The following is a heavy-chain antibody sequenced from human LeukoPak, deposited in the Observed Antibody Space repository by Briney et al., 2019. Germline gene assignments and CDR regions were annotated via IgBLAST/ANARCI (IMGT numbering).Heavy chain of an antibody. CDR1: GYTSTSYD. D-gene: IGHD3-3*01. CDR3: ARGVRGFLEWLLSYYFDY. CDR2: MNPNSGNT. J-gene: IGHJ4*02. Sequence: GASVKVSCKASGYTSTSYDINWVRQATGQGLEWMGWMNPNSGNTGYAQKFQGRVTITRNTSISTAYMELSSLRSEDTAVYYCARGVRGFLEWLLSYYFDYWGQGTLVTVSS. V-gene: IGHV1-8*03.